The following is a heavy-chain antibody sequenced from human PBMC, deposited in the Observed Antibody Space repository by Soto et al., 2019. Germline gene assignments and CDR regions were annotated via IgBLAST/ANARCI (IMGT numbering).Heavy chain of an antibody. CDR2: ISYDGSSK. J-gene: IGHJ3*02. D-gene: IGHD2-21*02. CDR1: GFSFSTYA. CDR3: ARAARVVTRDAFDI. V-gene: IGHV3-30-3*01. Sequence: QVQLVESGGGVVQPGRSLRLSCAASGFSFSTYAMHWVRQAPGKGLEWVAVISYDGSSKYNPDSVKDRFSISRDNSKNTLYLEMNSLRPEDTAVYYCARAARVVTRDAFDIWGQGTVVTVSS.